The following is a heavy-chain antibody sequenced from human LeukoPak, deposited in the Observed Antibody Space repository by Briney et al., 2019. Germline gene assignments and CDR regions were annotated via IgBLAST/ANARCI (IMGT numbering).Heavy chain of an antibody. CDR1: GFTLTSYG. J-gene: IGHJ3*02. CDR3: VGSGVVLQDAFDI. D-gene: IGHD3-10*01. Sequence: GGSLRLSCPASGFTLTSYGMSWVRQAPGKGLEWVSGISGSAGSTHYADSVKGRFTISRDDSKNSLYLQMNSLRAEDTAVYYCVGSGVVLQDAFDIWGQGTMVTVSS. V-gene: IGHV3-23*01. CDR2: ISGSAGST.